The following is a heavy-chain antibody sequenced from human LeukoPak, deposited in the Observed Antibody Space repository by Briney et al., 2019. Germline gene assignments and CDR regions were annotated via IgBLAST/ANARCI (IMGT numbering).Heavy chain of an antibody. J-gene: IGHJ4*02. CDR1: GGSLSDYY. V-gene: IGHV3-74*01. Sequence: ETLSLTCTVSGGSLSDYYWTWVRQPPGKGLVWVSRINSDGSSTSYADSVKGRFTISRDNAKNTLYLQMNSLRAEDTAVYYCARGGFYSTSYFDYWGQGNLVTVSS. CDR3: ARGGFYSTSYFDY. D-gene: IGHD6-6*01. CDR2: INSDGSST.